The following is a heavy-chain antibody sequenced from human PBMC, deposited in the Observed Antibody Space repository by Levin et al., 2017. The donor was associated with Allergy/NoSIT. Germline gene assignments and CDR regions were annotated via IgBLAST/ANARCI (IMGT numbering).Heavy chain of an antibody. D-gene: IGHD3-16*01. CDR2: IKQDGSEK. CDR1: GFTFSSYW. V-gene: IGHV3-7*01. J-gene: IGHJ6*02. CDR3: ARVQGGLGGAARRGYGMDV. Sequence: GGSLRLSCAASGFTFSSYWMSWVRQAPGKGLEWVANIKQDGSEKYYVDSVKGRFTISRDNAKNSLYLQMNSLRAEDTAVYYCARVQGGLGGAARRGYGMDVWGQGTTVTVSS.